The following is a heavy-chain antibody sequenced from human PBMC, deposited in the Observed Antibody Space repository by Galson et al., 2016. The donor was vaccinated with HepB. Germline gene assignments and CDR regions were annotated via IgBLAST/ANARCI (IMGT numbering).Heavy chain of an antibody. CDR2: ISPHTGNT. CDR1: GCTFTSYD. V-gene: IGHV1-18*01. J-gene: IGHJ6*02. D-gene: IGHD3-10*01. CDR3: ARDRGFPYYYGQNV. Sequence: SVKVSCKASGCTFTSYDISWVRQAPGQGLEWMGWISPHTGNTNYAQKLQDRLTMTRDTSTGTVYMELRSLRSDDTAVYYCARDRGFPYYYGQNVWGQGTTVTVSS.